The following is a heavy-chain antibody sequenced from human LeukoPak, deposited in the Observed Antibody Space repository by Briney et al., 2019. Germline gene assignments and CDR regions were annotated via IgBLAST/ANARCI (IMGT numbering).Heavy chain of an antibody. CDR1: GYIFTELS. D-gene: IGHD3-22*01. CDR3: ARDSRYYDSSGYYYFTDAFDI. Sequence: ASVKVSCKVSGYIFTELSMHWVRQAPGQGLEWMGWINPNSGGTNYAQKFQGRVTMTRDTSISTAYMELSRLRSDDTAVYYCARDSRYYDSSGYYYFTDAFDIWGQGTMVTVSS. V-gene: IGHV1-2*02. J-gene: IGHJ3*02. CDR2: INPNSGGT.